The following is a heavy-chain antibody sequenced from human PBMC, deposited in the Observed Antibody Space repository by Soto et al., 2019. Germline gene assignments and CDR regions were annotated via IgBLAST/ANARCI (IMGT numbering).Heavy chain of an antibody. CDR3: ARRDGWAGYFDH. Sequence: QLQLQESGPGLVKPSETLSLTCTVSGGSISSSSYYWGWIRQPPGKGLEWIGSIYYSGSTYYNPSLKSRVTISVDTSKNQFSLKLSSVTAADPAVYYCARRDGWAGYFDHWGPGTLVTVSS. CDR2: IYYSGST. V-gene: IGHV4-39*01. CDR1: GGSISSSSYY. D-gene: IGHD1-26*01. J-gene: IGHJ4*02.